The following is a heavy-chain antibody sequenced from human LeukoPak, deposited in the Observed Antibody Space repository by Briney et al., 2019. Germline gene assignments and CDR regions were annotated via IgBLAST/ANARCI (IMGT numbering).Heavy chain of an antibody. J-gene: IGHJ6*03. CDR2: IYTSGST. D-gene: IGHD1-14*01. CDR3: ARDSTTYCYYYYMDV. Sequence: SETLSLTCTVSGGSISSGSYYWSWIRQPAGKGLEWIGRIYTSGSTNYNPSLKSRVTISVDTSKNQFSLKLSSVTAADTAVYYCARDSTTYCYYYYMDVWGKGTTVTISS. CDR1: GGSISSGSYY. V-gene: IGHV4-61*02.